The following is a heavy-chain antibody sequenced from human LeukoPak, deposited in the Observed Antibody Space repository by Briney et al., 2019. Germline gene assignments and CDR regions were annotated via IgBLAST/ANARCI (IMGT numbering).Heavy chain of an antibody. CDR1: GFTFSKYW. Sequence: GGSLRLSCAASGFTFSKYWMRWVRQAPGKGLESVSRINTDGTVTTYADPVKGRFTVSRDNADNTMFLQMNSVRDEDTAVYYCATKQWLAPPPDSWGQGTPVTVSS. J-gene: IGHJ4*02. D-gene: IGHD6-19*01. CDR3: ATKQWLAPPPDS. V-gene: IGHV3-74*01. CDR2: INTDGTVT.